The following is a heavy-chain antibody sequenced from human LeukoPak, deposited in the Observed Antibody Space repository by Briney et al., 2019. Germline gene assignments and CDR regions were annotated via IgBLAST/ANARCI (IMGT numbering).Heavy chain of an antibody. D-gene: IGHD3-10*01. CDR3: ASPTYYYGSGSYKAFDI. Sequence: GESLKISCKGSGYSFTSYWIGWARQMPGKGLEWMGIIYPGDSDTRYSPSFQGQVTISADKSISTAYLQWSSLKASDTAMYYCASPTYYYGSGSYKAFDIWGQGTMVTVSS. J-gene: IGHJ3*02. CDR2: IYPGDSDT. V-gene: IGHV5-51*01. CDR1: GYSFTSYW.